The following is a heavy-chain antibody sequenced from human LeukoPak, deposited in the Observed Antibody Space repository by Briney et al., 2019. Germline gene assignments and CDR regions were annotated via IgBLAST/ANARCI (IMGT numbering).Heavy chain of an antibody. V-gene: IGHV1-69*13. J-gene: IGHJ6*02. Sequence: SVKVSCKASGGTFSSYAISWVRQAPGQGLEWMGGIIPIFGTANYAQKFQGRVTITADESTSTAYMEMSSLRSEDTAVYYCARGMVRGVLDGMDVWGQGTTVTVSS. CDR1: GGTFSSYA. CDR2: IIPIFGTA. D-gene: IGHD3-10*01. CDR3: ARGMVRGVLDGMDV.